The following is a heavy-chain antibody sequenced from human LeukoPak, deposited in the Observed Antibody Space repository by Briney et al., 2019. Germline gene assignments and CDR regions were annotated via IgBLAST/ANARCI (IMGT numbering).Heavy chain of an antibody. Sequence: GESLKVSCKGSGYSFTSYWIGWVRQMPGKGLGWMGIIYPGDSDTRYSPSFQGQVTISADKSISTAYLQWSSLKASDTAMYYCASLGTGNYYPFDAFDIWGQGTMVTVSS. J-gene: IGHJ3*02. CDR1: GYSFTSYW. CDR3: ASLGTGNYYPFDAFDI. V-gene: IGHV5-51*01. CDR2: IYPGDSDT. D-gene: IGHD3-10*01.